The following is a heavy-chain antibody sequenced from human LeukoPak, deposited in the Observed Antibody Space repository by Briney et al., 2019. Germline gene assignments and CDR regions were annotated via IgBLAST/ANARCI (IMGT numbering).Heavy chain of an antibody. CDR1: GFTFSSYG. D-gene: IGHD6-13*01. CDR3: AKDLHSGSSSYY. J-gene: IGHJ4*02. V-gene: IGHV3-30*02. CDR2: IRYDGSNK. Sequence: PGGSLRLSCAASGFTFSSYGVHWVRQAPGKRLEWVAFIRYDGSNKYYADSVKGRFTISRDNSKNTLYLQMNSLRAEDTAVYYCAKDLHSGSSSYYWGQGTLVTVSS.